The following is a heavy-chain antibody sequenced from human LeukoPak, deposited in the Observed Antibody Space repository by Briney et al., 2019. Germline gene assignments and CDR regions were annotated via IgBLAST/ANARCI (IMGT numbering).Heavy chain of an antibody. CDR1: GFSLRTSAVG. J-gene: IGHJ5*02. Sequence: SGPTLVNPTPPLTLTCTFSGFSLRTSAVGVGWIRQPPAKALEWLALIYWNDDKRYSPSLKSRLTISKDTSKIHVVLTMTNMDPVDTATYYCTHKNDSYGSGTPRWFDPWGQGTLVTVSS. CDR2: IYWNDDK. D-gene: IGHD3-10*01. V-gene: IGHV2-5*01. CDR3: THKNDSYGSGTPRWFDP.